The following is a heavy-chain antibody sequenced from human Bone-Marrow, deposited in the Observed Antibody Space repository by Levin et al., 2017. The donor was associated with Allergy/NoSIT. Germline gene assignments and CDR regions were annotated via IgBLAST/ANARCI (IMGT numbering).Heavy chain of an antibody. D-gene: IGHD2-21*01. Sequence: GESLKISCAASGFSISSYGMHWVRQAPGKGLEWVASISFDGAQKDYVASVKGRFTISRDNFKNTVYLQMNSLRAEDTAVYYCARDLSMGYSESWGYWGQGTLVTVSS. V-gene: IGHV3-33*01. J-gene: IGHJ4*02. CDR1: GFSISSYG. CDR2: ISFDGAQK. CDR3: ARDLSMGYSESWGY.